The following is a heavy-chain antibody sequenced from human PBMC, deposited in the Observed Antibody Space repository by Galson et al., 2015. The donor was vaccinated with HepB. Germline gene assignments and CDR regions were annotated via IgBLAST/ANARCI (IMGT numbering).Heavy chain of an antibody. Sequence: SVKVSCKASGYTFTTQAVHWVRQAPGQRLEWMGWINAGNGNTKYSQRFHGGVTITRDTSASTAYMELSSLSSEDTAMYYCARDRSPAGYYNWFDPWGQGTLVTVSS. V-gene: IGHV1-3*01. J-gene: IGHJ5*02. CDR3: ARDRSPAGYYNWFDP. CDR1: GYTFTTQA. CDR2: INAGNGNT. D-gene: IGHD2-2*01.